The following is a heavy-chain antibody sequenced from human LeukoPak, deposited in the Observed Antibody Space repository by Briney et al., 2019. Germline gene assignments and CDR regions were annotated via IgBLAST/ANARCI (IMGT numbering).Heavy chain of an antibody. Sequence: ASVKVSCKASGYTFTSYYMHWVRQAPGQGLEWMGWINPNSGGTNYAQKFQGRVTMTRDTSISTAYMELSRLRSDDTAVYYCARDVNYYYGSGSPLDYWGQGTLVTVSS. V-gene: IGHV1-2*02. D-gene: IGHD3-10*01. CDR2: INPNSGGT. CDR1: GYTFTSYY. J-gene: IGHJ4*02. CDR3: ARDVNYYYGSGSPLDY.